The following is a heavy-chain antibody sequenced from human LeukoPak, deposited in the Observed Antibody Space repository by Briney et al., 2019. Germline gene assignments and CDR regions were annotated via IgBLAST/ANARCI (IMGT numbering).Heavy chain of an antibody. CDR2: IYPGDSDT. V-gene: IGHV5-51*01. CDR3: ARHVTYDFWSGLTSPMRLDAFDI. Sequence: GESLKICCQGSGYSFTSYWIGWVRQMPGKGLEWMGIIYPGDSDTRYSPSFQGQVTISADKSISTAYLQWSSLKASDTAMYYCARHVTYDFWSGLTSPMRLDAFDIWGQGTMVTVSS. D-gene: IGHD3-3*01. J-gene: IGHJ3*02. CDR1: GYSFTSYW.